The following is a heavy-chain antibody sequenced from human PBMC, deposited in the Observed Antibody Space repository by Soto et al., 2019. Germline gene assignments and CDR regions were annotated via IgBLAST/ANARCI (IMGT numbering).Heavy chain of an antibody. V-gene: IGHV5-10-1*01. CDR2: IDPSDSYT. D-gene: IGHD3-10*01. J-gene: IGHJ4*02. CDR3: ARRPMTSRGSVSYEVDY. CDR1: GYSFTSYW. Sequence: EVQLVQSGAEVKKPGESLRISCKGSGYSFTSYWISWVRQMPGNGLVWTGRIDPSDSYTNYGPSFQGHVTISLDKSSTTAYLHWSSLKASDTAMYYCARRPMTSRGSVSYEVDYWGQGTLVTVSS.